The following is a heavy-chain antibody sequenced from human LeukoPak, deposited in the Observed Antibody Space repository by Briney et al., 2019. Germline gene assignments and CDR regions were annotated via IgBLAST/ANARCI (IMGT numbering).Heavy chain of an antibody. Sequence: PSETLSLTCTVSGGSISSYYWSWIRQPPGKGLEWIGYMYHSGSTNYNPSLKSRVTISVDTSKNQFSLKLSSVTAADTAVYYCARDILTGNNIDYWGQGTLVTVSS. J-gene: IGHJ4*02. D-gene: IGHD3-9*01. CDR2: MYHSGST. CDR3: ARDILTGNNIDY. CDR1: GGSISSYY. V-gene: IGHV4-59*12.